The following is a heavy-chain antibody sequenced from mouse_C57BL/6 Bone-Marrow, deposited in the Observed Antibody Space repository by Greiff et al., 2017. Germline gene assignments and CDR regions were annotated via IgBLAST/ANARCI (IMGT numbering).Heavy chain of an antibody. Sequence: QVQLQQPGAELVMPGASVKLSCKASGYTFTSYWMQWVKQRPGQGLEWIGEIDPSDSYTNYNQKFKGKATLTVDTSSSTAYMQLSSLTSEDSAVYYCARDSSGSYAMDYWGQGTSVTVSS. V-gene: IGHV1-50*01. J-gene: IGHJ4*01. CDR1: GYTFTSYW. CDR3: ARDSSGSYAMDY. D-gene: IGHD3-2*02. CDR2: IDPSDSYT.